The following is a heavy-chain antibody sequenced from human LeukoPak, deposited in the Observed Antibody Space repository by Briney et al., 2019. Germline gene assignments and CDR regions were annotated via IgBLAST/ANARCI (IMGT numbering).Heavy chain of an antibody. D-gene: IGHD5-24*01. J-gene: IGHJ4*02. CDR3: ARDLGRDDYNFGH. V-gene: IGHV4-59*01. Sequence: SETLSLTCTVSGGSISSYYWSWIRQPPGKGLEWIGYIYYSGSTYYNPSLRSRVTISVDTSKNQFSLKLSSVTAADTAVYYCARDLGRDDYNFGHWGQGTLVTVSS. CDR2: IYYSGST. CDR1: GGSISSYY.